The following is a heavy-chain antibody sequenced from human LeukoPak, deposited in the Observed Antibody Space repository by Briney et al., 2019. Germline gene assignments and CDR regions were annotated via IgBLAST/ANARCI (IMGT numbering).Heavy chain of an antibody. V-gene: IGHV4-59*01. Sequence: SETLSLTCTVSGGSISSYYWSWLRQPPGKGLEWIGYIYYSGSTNYNPSLKSRVTISVDTSKNQFSLKLSSVTAADTAVYYCAREGIQLWNHDAFDIWGQGTMVTVSS. D-gene: IGHD5-18*01. CDR1: GGSISSYY. CDR3: AREGIQLWNHDAFDI. J-gene: IGHJ3*02. CDR2: IYYSGST.